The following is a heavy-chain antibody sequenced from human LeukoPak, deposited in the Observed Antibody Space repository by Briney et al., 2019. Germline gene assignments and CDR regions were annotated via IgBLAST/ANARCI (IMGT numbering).Heavy chain of an antibody. CDR2: IRYDGSDK. J-gene: IGHJ4*02. CDR1: GFTLRGYG. D-gene: IGHD1-1*01. V-gene: IGHV3-30*02. Sequence: GGSLRLSCAASGFTLRGYGMHWVRQAPGKGLEWVAFIRYDGSDKSYADSVKGRFTISRDNSKNTLYLQINSLRVEDTAVYYCAKDTPTTGYHLDSWGQGTLVTVSS. CDR3: AKDTPTTGYHLDS.